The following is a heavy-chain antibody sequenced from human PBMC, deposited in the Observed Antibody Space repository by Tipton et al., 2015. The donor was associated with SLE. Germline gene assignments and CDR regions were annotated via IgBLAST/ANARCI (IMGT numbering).Heavy chain of an antibody. CDR1: GFTFSTYS. CDR3: AKDGFDSSGSYTYYFDS. V-gene: IGHV3-23*01. J-gene: IGHJ4*02. Sequence: SLRLSCAASGFTFSTYSMNWVRQAPGKGLEWVSSISGTGTSTFYADSVQGRFTISRDNSKNTLYLQMNSLRAADTAVYFCAKDGFDSSGSYTYYFDSWGQGTLVTVSS. D-gene: IGHD3-22*01. CDR2: ISGTGTST.